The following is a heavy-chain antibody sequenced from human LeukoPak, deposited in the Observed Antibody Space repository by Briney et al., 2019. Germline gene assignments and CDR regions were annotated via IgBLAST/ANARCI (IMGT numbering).Heavy chain of an antibody. Sequence: SGGSLRLSCAASGFTFRSYGMNWVRQAPGKGLEWVSYITSSGSTIYYADSVKGRFTISRDNAKTSLYLQMNSLRAEDTAVYYWANEFIVGATFDYWGQGTLVTVSS. V-gene: IGHV3-48*03. CDR1: GFTFRSYG. CDR2: ITSSGSTI. CDR3: ANEFIVGATFDY. J-gene: IGHJ4*02. D-gene: IGHD1-26*01.